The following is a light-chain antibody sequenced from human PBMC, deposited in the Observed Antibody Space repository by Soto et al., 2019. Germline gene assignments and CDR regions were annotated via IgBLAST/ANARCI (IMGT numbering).Light chain of an antibody. V-gene: IGKV3-15*01. J-gene: IGKJ1*01. CDR3: QQYNNWQET. CDR2: GAS. Sequence: EIVMTQSPATLSVSPGERATLSCRASQSVSSNLAWYQQKPGQAPRLLIYGASTRATGIPARFSGSGSGTEFTLTISSLQSEDFAVYYCQQYNNWQETFDQGTKVEIK. CDR1: QSVSSN.